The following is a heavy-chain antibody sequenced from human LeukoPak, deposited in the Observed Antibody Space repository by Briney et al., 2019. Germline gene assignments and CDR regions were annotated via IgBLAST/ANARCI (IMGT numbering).Heavy chain of an antibody. J-gene: IGHJ3*02. V-gene: IGHV4-34*01. Sequence: SETLSLTCALYGGSFTGYYWRWIRQPPGKGLEWIGEINHSGSTKYNPSLKGRVTISVDTSTKQFFLRLTSVTAAGTAVYYCACHAVRYSAYDREEDAFDIWGQGTMVTVSS. CDR3: ACHAVRYSAYDREEDAFDI. CDR2: INHSGST. D-gene: IGHD5-12*01. CDR1: GGSFTGYY.